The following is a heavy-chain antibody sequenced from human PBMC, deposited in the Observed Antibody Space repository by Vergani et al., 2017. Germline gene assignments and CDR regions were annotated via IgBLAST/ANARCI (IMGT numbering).Heavy chain of an antibody. CDR2: IYYSGST. CDR3: ARGDCSGGSCYSASVGFDP. D-gene: IGHD2-15*01. J-gene: IGHJ5*02. V-gene: IGHV4-59*01. Sequence: QVQLQESGPGLVKPSETLSLTCTVSGGSISSYYWSWIRQPPGKGLEWIGYIYYSGSTNYNPSLKSRVTISVDTSKNQFSLKLSSVTAADTAVYYCARGDCSGGSCYSASVGFDPWGQGSLVTVSS. CDR1: GGSISSYY.